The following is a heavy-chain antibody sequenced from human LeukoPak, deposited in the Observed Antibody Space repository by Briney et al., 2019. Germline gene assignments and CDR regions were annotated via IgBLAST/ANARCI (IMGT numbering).Heavy chain of an antibody. D-gene: IGHD3-22*01. Sequence: GASVKASCKASGYTFTSFDINWVRQATGQGLEWMGWMNPNSGNTGYAQKFQGRVAMTRDTSTSTAYMELSSLTSEDAAVYYCAAYYYDSSGYYRPTDYWGQGTLVIVSS. J-gene: IGHJ4*02. V-gene: IGHV1-8*01. CDR1: GYTFTSFD. CDR2: MNPNSGNT. CDR3: AAYYYDSSGYYRPTDY.